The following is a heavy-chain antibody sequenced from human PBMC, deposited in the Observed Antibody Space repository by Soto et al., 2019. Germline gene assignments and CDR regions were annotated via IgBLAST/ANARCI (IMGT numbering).Heavy chain of an antibody. CDR1: GGTFSSYA. V-gene: IGHV1-69*05. CDR3: ARHVPAAGYYYGMDV. CDR2: IIPIFGTA. J-gene: IGHJ6*02. D-gene: IGHD2-2*01. Sequence: QVQLVQSGAEVKKPGSSVKVSCKASGGTFSSYAISWVRQAPGQGLEWMGGIIPIFGTANYAQKFQGRVTXTXXXSXXTAYMELSGLRSEDTAVYSCARHVPAAGYYYGMDVWGHGTTVTVSS.